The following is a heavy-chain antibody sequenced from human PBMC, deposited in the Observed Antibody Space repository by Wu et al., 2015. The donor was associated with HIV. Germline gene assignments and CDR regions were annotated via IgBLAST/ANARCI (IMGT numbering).Heavy chain of an antibody. CDR1: GYTFTDNY. CDR3: TKDYGIVGSTLPEYFQH. Sequence: QVQLMQSGAEVKKPGASVKVSCKTSGYTFTDNYIHWVRRAPGQGLEWMGWINPNSGGSKSPQKFQGRVTMTRDTSVSTVYLELARLKFDDTAIYYCTKDYGIVGSTLPEYFQHWGQGTLVTVSS. J-gene: IGHJ1*01. D-gene: IGHD1-26*01. CDR2: INPNSGGS. V-gene: IGHV1-2*02.